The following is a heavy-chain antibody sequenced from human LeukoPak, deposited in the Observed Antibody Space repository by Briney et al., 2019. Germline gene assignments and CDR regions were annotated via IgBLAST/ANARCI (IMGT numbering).Heavy chain of an antibody. V-gene: IGHV1-18*01. J-gene: IGHJ4*02. CDR2: ISAYNGNT. D-gene: IGHD4-23*01. CDR3: AREGETTVAFDY. CDR1: GYTFTSYG. Sequence: ASVKVSCKASGYTFTSYGISWVRQALGQGLEWMGWISAYNGNTNYAQKLQGRVTTTTDTSTSTAYMELRSLRSDDTAVYYCAREGETTVAFDYWGQGTLVTVSS.